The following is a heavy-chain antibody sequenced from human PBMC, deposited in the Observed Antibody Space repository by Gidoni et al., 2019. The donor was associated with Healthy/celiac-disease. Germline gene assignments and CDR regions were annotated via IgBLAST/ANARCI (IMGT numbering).Heavy chain of an antibody. CDR3: ARVWLSYDSSGYYGESAFDI. J-gene: IGHJ3*02. CDR1: GGSISSGGYS. Sequence: QVQLQESGPGLVTPSQTLSLTCTVSGGSISSGGYSWSWLRQHPGKGLEWIGYIYYSGSTYYNPSLKSRVTISVDTSKNQFSLKLSSVTAADTAVYYCARVWLSYDSSGYYGESAFDIWGQGTMVTVSS. D-gene: IGHD3-22*01. CDR2: IYYSGST. V-gene: IGHV4-31*03.